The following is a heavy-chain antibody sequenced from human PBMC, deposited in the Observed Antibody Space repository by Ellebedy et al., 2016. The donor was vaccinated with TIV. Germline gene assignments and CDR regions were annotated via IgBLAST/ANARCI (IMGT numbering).Heavy chain of an antibody. V-gene: IGHV4-34*01. J-gene: IGHJ5*01. CDR1: GGSFSGHY. Sequence: SETLSLTXAVYGGSFSGHYWSWIRQSPGKGLEWIGEINHSGSTNYNPSLKSRVTISVDTSKNQFSLKLTSVTAADTAVYYCATSVAATSTRFDSWGRGTLVTVSS. CDR3: ATSVAATSTRFDS. CDR2: INHSGST. D-gene: IGHD6-19*01.